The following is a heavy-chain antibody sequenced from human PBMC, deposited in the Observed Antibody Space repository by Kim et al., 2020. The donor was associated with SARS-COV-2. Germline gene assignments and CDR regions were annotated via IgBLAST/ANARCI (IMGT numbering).Heavy chain of an antibody. J-gene: IGHJ6*02. CDR1: GYSFTSYW. CDR3: ARHDGIYPNDYYYYGMDV. CDR2: IYPGDSDT. V-gene: IGHV5-51*01. Sequence: GESLKISCKGSGYSFTSYWIGWVRQMPGKGLEWMGIIYPGDSDTRYSPSFQGQVTISADKSISTAYLQWSSLKASDTAMYYCARHDGIYPNDYYYYGMDVWGQGTTVTVSS.